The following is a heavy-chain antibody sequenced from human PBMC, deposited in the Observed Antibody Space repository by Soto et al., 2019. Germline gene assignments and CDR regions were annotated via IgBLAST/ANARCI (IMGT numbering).Heavy chain of an antibody. CDR2: ISYDGSNK. CDR3: AKEIPTPGGYTNGLDY. CDR1: GFTFSSYG. D-gene: IGHD2-8*01. V-gene: IGHV3-30*18. J-gene: IGHJ4*02. Sequence: GGSLRLSCAASGFTFSSYGMHWVRQAPGKGLEWVAVISYDGSNKYYADSVKGRFTISRDNSKNTLYLQMNSLRAEDTAVYYCAKEIPTPGGYTNGLDYWGQGTLVTVSS.